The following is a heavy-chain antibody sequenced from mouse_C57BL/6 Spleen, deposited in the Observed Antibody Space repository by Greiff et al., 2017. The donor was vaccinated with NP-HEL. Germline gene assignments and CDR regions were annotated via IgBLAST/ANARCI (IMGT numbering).Heavy chain of an antibody. V-gene: IGHV5-6*01. CDR2: ISSGGSST. D-gene: IGHD1-1*01. J-gene: IGHJ2*01. Sequence: EVKLMESGGDLVKPGGSLKLSCAASGFTFSSYGMSWVRQTPDKRLEWVATISSGGSSTYSPDSVKGRFTISRENAKNTLYLQMSSLKSEDTAMYYCARHGSSLGDYWGQGTTLTVSS. CDR1: GFTFSSYG. CDR3: ARHGSSLGDY.